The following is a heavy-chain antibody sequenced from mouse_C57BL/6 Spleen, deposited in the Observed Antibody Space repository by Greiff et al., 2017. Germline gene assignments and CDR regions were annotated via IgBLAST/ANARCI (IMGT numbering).Heavy chain of an antibody. Sequence: EVKLMESGPGLAKPSPTLSLSCSVTGYSITSDYWNWIRKFPGNKLEYMGYISYSGSTYYNPSRKSRISITRDTSKNQYYLQLNSVTTEDTATYYCASHQTAQAPFAYWGQGTLVTVSA. D-gene: IGHD3-2*02. CDR3: ASHQTAQAPFAY. CDR1: GYSITSDY. CDR2: ISYSGST. V-gene: IGHV3-8*01. J-gene: IGHJ3*01.